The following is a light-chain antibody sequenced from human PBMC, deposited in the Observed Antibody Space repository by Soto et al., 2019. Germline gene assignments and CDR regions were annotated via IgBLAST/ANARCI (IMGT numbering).Light chain of an antibody. J-gene: IGKJ5*01. V-gene: IGKV3-11*01. CDR1: ESVSSY. CDR3: QQRSNWPLIT. Sequence: EIVLTQSPGTLSLSPGERATLSCRASESVSSYLAWYQQKPGQVPRLLFYDATNRATGIPARFSGSGSRTDFTLTISGLEPEDSAVYYCQQRSNWPLITFGQGTRLEIK. CDR2: DAT.